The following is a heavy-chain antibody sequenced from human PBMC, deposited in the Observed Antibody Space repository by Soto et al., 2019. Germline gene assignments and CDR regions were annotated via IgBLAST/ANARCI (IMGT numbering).Heavy chain of an antibody. CDR1: GFSLSTSGVG. V-gene: IGHV2-5*02. Sequence: SGPTLVNPTQTLTLTCTFSGFSLSTSGVGVGWIRQPPGKALEWLALIYWDDDKRYSPSLKSRLTITKDTSKNQVVLTMTNMDPVDTATYYCAHRIRLGYYYGSGSYLNWFDPWGQGTLVTVSS. D-gene: IGHD3-10*01. J-gene: IGHJ5*02. CDR2: IYWDDDK. CDR3: AHRIRLGYYYGSGSYLNWFDP.